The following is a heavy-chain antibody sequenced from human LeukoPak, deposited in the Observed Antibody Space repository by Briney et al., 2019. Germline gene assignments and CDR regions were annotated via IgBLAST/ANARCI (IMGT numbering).Heavy chain of an antibody. D-gene: IGHD2-21*02. CDR1: GFTFSSYG. J-gene: IGHJ4*02. Sequence: PGGSLRLSCAASGFTFSSYGMHWVRQAPDKGLEWVAIISYDESHKYYGDSVRGRLTISRDNSKNTLYLQMDSLRAEDTAVYYCARGGDPDYWGQGTLVTVSS. V-gene: IGHV3-30*03. CDR3: ARGGDPDY. CDR2: ISYDESHK.